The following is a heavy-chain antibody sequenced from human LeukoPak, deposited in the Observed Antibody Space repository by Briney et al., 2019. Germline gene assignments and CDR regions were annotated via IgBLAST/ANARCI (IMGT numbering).Heavy chain of an antibody. CDR2: ISGSGGST. V-gene: IGHV3-23*01. CDR1: GFTFSSYA. CDR3: AKDSQQGSSSVNYYYYGMDV. J-gene: IGHJ6*02. Sequence: GGSLRLSCTVSGFTFSSYAMSWVRQAPGKGLEWVSAISGSGGSTYYADSVKGRFTISRDNSKNTLYLQMNSLRAEDTAVYYCAKDSQQGSSSVNYYYYGMDVWGQGTTVTVSS. D-gene: IGHD6-6*01.